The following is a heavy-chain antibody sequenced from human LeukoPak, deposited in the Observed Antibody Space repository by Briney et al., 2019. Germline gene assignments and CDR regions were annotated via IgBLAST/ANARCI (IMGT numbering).Heavy chain of an antibody. CDR1: GYAFTGYY. V-gene: IGHV1-2*02. CDR3: ARGVSLEYYYDSSGYYLLDY. D-gene: IGHD3-22*01. Sequence: ASVKVSCKASGYAFTGYYMHWVRQAPGQGLEWMGWINPNSGGTNYAQKFQGRVTMTRDTSISTPYMELSRLRSDDTAVYYCARGVSLEYYYDSSGYYLLDYWGQGTLVTVSS. CDR2: INPNSGGT. J-gene: IGHJ4*02.